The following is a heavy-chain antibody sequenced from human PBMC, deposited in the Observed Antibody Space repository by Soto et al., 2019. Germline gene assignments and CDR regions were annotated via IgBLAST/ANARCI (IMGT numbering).Heavy chain of an antibody. J-gene: IGHJ3*02. CDR2: IYYSGST. CDR1: GGSISSGGYY. Sequence: ASETLSLTCTVSGGSISSGGYYWSWIRQHPGKGLEWIGYIYYSGSTYYNPSLKSRVTISVDTSKNQFSLKLSSVTAADTAVYYCARDYWRRSDSGYDGRAFDIWGQGTMVTVSS. D-gene: IGHD5-12*01. V-gene: IGHV4-31*03. CDR3: ARDYWRRSDSGYDGRAFDI.